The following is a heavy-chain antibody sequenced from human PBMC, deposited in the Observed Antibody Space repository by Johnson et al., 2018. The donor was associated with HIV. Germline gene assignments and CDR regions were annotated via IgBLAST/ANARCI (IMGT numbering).Heavy chain of an antibody. CDR3: ATSTASDALDI. J-gene: IGHJ3*02. CDR2: IKREVDGGTT. V-gene: IGHV3-15*01. CDR1: GLTLRNAW. Sequence: VQLVESGGGLVTPGGSLRISCSGSGLTLRNAWMTWVRQAPGKGLEWVGHIKREVDGGTTDYTAPVKGRFTILRDDSKSIAYLQMNSLKTEDTAMYYCATSTASDALDIWGQGTMVTVSS. D-gene: IGHD1-1*01.